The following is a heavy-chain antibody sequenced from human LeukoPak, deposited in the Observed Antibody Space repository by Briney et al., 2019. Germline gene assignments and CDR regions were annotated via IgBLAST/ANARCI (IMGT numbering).Heavy chain of an antibody. CDR1: GYSFTSYW. CDR3: ARRVVVASTSLGDFDY. V-gene: IGHV5-51*01. D-gene: IGHD2-15*01. CDR2: IYPGDSDT. Sequence: GESLKISCKGSGYSFTSYWIGWARQMPGKGLEWMGIIYPGDSDTRYSPSFQGLVTISADKSISTAYLQWRSLKASDTAMFFCARRVVVASTSLGDFDYWGQGTLVTVSS. J-gene: IGHJ4*02.